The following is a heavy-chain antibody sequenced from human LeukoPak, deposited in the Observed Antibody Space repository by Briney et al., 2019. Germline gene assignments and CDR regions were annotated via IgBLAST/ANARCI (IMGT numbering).Heavy chain of an antibody. CDR3: ARLSKPANWFDP. J-gene: IGHJ5*02. D-gene: IGHD5-12*01. CDR1: GGSISSYY. Sequence: SETLSLTCTVSGGSISSYYWSWIRQPPGKGLEWIGYIYSTGSSNYNPSLNSRVTISLDTSKNQFSLKLGSVTAADTAVYYCARLSKPANWFDPWGQGTLVTVSS. V-gene: IGHV4-59*01. CDR2: IYSTGSS.